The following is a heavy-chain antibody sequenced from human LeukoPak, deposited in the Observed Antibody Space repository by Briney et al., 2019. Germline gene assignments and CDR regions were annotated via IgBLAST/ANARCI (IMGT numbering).Heavy chain of an antibody. J-gene: IGHJ4*02. Sequence: SETLSLTCTVSGGSVSSYKYYWGWIRQPPGKGLEWIGNTYYSGSTYYNPSLKSRLTMSVDTSKNQFSLKMSSVTAADTAVYYCARLSKGRYFDYIFDHWGQGALVTVSS. CDR2: TYYSGST. V-gene: IGHV4-39*01. CDR3: ARLSKGRYFDYIFDH. D-gene: IGHD3-9*01. CDR1: GGSVSSYKYY.